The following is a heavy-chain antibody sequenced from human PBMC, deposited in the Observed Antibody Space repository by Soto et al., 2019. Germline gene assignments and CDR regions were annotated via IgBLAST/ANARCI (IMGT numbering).Heavy chain of an antibody. CDR2: MNPNSGNT. Sequence: QVQLVQSGAEVKKPGASVKVSCKASGYTFTSYDINWVRQATGQGLEWMGWMNPNSGNTGYAQKFQGRVTMTRNTSISTAYMELSSLRSEDTAVYYCARPIAARRYYYYGMDVWGQGTPVTVSS. D-gene: IGHD6-6*01. V-gene: IGHV1-8*01. J-gene: IGHJ6*02. CDR3: ARPIAARRYYYYGMDV. CDR1: GYTFTSYD.